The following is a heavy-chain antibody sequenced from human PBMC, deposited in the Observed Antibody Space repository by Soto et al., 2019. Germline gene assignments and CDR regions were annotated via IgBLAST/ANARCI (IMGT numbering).Heavy chain of an antibody. CDR2: FDPEDGET. V-gene: IGHV1-24*01. CDR3: ALGLYYYDSSGYYNY. D-gene: IGHD3-22*01. CDR1: GYTLTELS. J-gene: IGHJ4*02. Sequence: ASVKVSCKVSGYTLTELSMHWVRQAPGKGLEWMGGFDPEDGETIYAQKFQGRVTMTEDTSTDTAYMELSSLRSEDTAVYYCALGLYYYDSSGYYNYWGQGTLVTVSS.